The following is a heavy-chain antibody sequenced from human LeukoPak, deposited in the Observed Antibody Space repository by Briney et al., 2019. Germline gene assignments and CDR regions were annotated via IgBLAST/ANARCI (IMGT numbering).Heavy chain of an antibody. CDR3: ARDGISRYGAFDI. CDR2: INPSGGST. D-gene: IGHD4/OR15-4a*01. V-gene: IGHV1-46*01. Sequence: ASVKVSCKAFGYPFTAYYMYWVRQAPGQGPEWMGIINPSGGSTSYAQKFQGRVTMTRDMSTNTVYMELSSLRSDDTAVYYCARDGISRYGAFDIWGRGTTVTISS. CDR1: GYPFTAYY. J-gene: IGHJ6*04.